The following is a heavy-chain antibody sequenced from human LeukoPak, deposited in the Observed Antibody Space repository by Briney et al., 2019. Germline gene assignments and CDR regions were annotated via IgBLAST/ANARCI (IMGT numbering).Heavy chain of an antibody. CDR1: GDSFDNLY. CDR2: VKVGGDT. J-gene: IGHJ4*02. Sequence: SETLSLTCAVYGDSFDNLYWSWVRQSPGKGLEWIGEVKVGGDTKYNPSLKSRVTMAADTSRNQFSLRLTFVTAADTAIYYCARSFGWYALDVWGQGAPVTVSS. V-gene: IGHV4-34*01. D-gene: IGHD6-19*01. CDR3: ARSFGWYALDV.